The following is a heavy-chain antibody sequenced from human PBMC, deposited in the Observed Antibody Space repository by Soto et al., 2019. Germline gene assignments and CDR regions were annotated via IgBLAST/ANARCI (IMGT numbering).Heavy chain of an antibody. Sequence: WETLSLTCTVSGFSISSYYWSWIRQPPGKGLEWIGYIYYSGSTNYNPSLKSRVTISVDTSKNQFSLKLSSVTAADTAVYYCARDLRVGYSSSSYYYYGMDVWGQGTTVTVSS. CDR1: GFSISSYY. J-gene: IGHJ6*02. V-gene: IGHV4-59*01. CDR3: ARDLRVGYSSSSYYYYGMDV. CDR2: IYYSGST. D-gene: IGHD6-6*01.